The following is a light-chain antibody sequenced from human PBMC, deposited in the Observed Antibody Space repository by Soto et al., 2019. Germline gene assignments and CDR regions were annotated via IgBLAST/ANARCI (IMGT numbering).Light chain of an antibody. V-gene: IGLV7-46*01. CDR3: LLSYSGTSWV. Sequence: QAVVTQEPSLTVSPGGTVTLTCGSTTGAVTSSHYPYWFQQKPGQAPRTLIYDTSNKHSWTPARFSGPLLGGKAALTRAGAQTDDEADYYCLLSYSGTSWVFGGGTKVTVL. J-gene: IGLJ3*02. CDR1: TGAVTSSHY. CDR2: DTS.